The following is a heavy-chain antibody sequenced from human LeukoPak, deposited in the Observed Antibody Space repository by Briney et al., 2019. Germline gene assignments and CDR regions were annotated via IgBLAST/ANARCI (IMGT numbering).Heavy chain of an antibody. CDR2: INSDGSST. CDR3: ARAVYYSNYLGY. D-gene: IGHD3-10*01. CDR1: GFTFSTYN. Sequence: SGGSLRLSCAASGFTFSTYNINWVRQAPGKGLEWVSRINSDGSSTNYADSVKGRFTISRDNAKNTLYLQMNSLRAEDTAMYYCARAVYYSNYLGYWGQGTLVTVSS. J-gene: IGHJ4*01. V-gene: IGHV3-74*01.